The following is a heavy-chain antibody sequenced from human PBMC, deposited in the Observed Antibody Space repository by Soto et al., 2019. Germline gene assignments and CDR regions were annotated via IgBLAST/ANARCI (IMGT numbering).Heavy chain of an antibody. D-gene: IGHD6-19*01. CDR3: AKDRAAVAGKSGIRWFDY. Sequence: PGGSLRLSCAASGFTFSSYGMHWVRQAPGKGLEWVAVISYDGSNKYYADSVKGRFTISRDNSKNTLYLQMNSLRAEDTAVYYCAKDRAAVAGKSGIRWFDYWGQGTLVTVSS. CDR1: GFTFSSYG. J-gene: IGHJ5*01. V-gene: IGHV3-30*18. CDR2: ISYDGSNK.